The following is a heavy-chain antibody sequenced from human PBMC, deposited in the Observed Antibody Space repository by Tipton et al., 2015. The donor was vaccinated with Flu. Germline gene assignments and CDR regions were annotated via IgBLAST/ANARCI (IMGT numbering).Heavy chain of an antibody. CDR2: INYGGTT. CDR3: AGFRLAPGLDR. J-gene: IGHJ4*02. CDR1: GGSFSGYY. D-gene: IGHD3/OR15-3a*01. Sequence: LRLSCDLQGGSFSGYYWVWIRQLPGEGLEWIGEINYGGTTNYSPSLKSRVTISVDTSKTQLSLKLSSVTAADTAVYFCAGFRLAPGLDRWGQGTLVTVSS. V-gene: IGHV4-34*01.